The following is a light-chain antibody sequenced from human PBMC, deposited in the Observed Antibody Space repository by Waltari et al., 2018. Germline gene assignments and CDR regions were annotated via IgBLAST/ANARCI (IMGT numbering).Light chain of an antibody. CDR3: QQYSSFST. Sequence: DIQMTQSPSTLSASVGDRVTIPCRASQSVGTWLAWYQQKPGKAPKLLIYMASSLESGVPSRCSGSGAGTEFTLTISSLQPDDFATYSCQQYSSFSTFGQGTKV. J-gene: IGKJ2*01. CDR1: QSVGTW. V-gene: IGKV1-5*03. CDR2: MAS.